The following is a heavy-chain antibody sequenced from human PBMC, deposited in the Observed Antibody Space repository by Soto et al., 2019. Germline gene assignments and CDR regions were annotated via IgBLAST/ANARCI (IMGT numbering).Heavy chain of an antibody. CDR2: IVVGSGNT. Sequence: SVKVSCKXAAFTYPHSAVQWVRQARGQRPEWIGWIVVGSGNTNYAQKFQERVTITRDMSTTTVYMELSSLRSEDTAVYYCAADKGGYDFWSGPTIGLDVWGQGTTVTVSS. D-gene: IGHD3-3*01. J-gene: IGHJ6*02. CDR3: AADKGGYDFWSGPTIGLDV. V-gene: IGHV1-58*01. CDR1: AFTYPHSA.